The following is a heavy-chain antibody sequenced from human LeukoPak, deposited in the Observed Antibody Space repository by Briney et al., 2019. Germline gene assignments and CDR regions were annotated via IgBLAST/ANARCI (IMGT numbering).Heavy chain of an antibody. J-gene: IGHJ5*02. CDR2: ISSSGSTI. CDR3: AREPNGVWNYHWFDP. Sequence: GGSLRLSCAASGFTFSSYEMNWVRQAPGKGLEWVSYISSSGSTIYYADSVKGRFTISRDNAKNSLYLQMNSLRAEDTAVYYCAREPNGVWNYHWFDPWGQGTLVTVSS. CDR1: GFTFSSYE. D-gene: IGHD1-7*01. V-gene: IGHV3-48*03.